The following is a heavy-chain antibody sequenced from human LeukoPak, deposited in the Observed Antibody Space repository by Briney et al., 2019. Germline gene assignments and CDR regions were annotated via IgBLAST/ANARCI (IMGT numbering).Heavy chain of an antibody. Sequence: MTSETLSLTCAVSGRSFSGYYWTWIRQPPGKGLEWIGEINHSGSANYNPSLKSRVTISLDTSKNQFSLKLSSVTAADAAVYYCARGQGTVTTHWGQGTLVTVSS. CDR3: ARGQGTVTTH. CDR1: GRSFSGYY. J-gene: IGHJ4*02. V-gene: IGHV4-34*01. CDR2: INHSGSA. D-gene: IGHD4-17*01.